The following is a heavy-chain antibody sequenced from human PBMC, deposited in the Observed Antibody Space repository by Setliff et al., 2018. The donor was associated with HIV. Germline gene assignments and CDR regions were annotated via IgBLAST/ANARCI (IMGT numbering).Heavy chain of an antibody. CDR1: GGSFSDYY. D-gene: IGHD2-2*01. Sequence: SETLSLTCAVYGGSFSDYYWSWIRQPPGKGLEWIGEINHSGSTNYNPSLKSRVTISVDTSKNQFSLKLSSVTASDTAVYYCARHNCGTTACYGVVVWGQGTMVTVSS. CDR2: INHSGST. CDR3: ARHNCGTTACYGVVV. J-gene: IGHJ3*01. V-gene: IGHV4-34*01.